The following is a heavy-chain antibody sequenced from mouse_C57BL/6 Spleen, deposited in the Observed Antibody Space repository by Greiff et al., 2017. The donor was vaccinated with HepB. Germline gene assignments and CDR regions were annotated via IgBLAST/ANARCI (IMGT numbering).Heavy chain of an antibody. V-gene: IGHV1-76*01. CDR2: IYPGSGNT. CDR3: ARSSSGYSMDY. D-gene: IGHD3-2*02. Sequence: VQRVESGAELVRPGASVKLSCKASGYTFTDYYINWVKQRPGQGLEWIARIYPGSGNTYYNEKFKGKATLTAEKSSSTAYMQLSSLTSEDSAVYFCARSSSGYSMDYWGQGTSVTVSS. CDR1: GYTFTDYY. J-gene: IGHJ4*01.